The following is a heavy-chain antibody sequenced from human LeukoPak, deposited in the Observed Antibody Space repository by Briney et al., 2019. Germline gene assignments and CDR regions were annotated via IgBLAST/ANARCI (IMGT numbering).Heavy chain of an antibody. V-gene: IGHV3-11*01. CDR2: ITSSGSTI. Sequence: VSYITSSGSTIYYADSVKGRSTISRDNAKNSLYLQMNSLRAEDTAVYYCARGGNGFHFDYWGQGTLVTVSS. J-gene: IGHJ4*02. D-gene: IGHD4-23*01. CDR3: ARGGNGFHFDY.